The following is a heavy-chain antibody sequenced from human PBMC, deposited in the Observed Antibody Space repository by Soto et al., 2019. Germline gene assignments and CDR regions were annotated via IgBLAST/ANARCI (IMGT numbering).Heavy chain of an antibody. CDR3: ARLANVAARYGDWFDP. Sequence: NPSETLSLTCTVSGGSISSSSYYWGWIRQPPGKGLEWIGSIYYSGSTYYNPSLKSRVTISVDTSKNQFSLKLSSVTAADTAVYYCARLANVAARYGDWFDPWGQGTLVTVSS. CDR1: GGSISSSSYY. CDR2: IYYSGST. J-gene: IGHJ5*02. D-gene: IGHD6-6*01. V-gene: IGHV4-39*01.